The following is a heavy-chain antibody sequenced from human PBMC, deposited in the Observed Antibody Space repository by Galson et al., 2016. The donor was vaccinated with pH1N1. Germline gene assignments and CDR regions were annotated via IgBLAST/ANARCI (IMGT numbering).Heavy chain of an antibody. CDR1: GATFNSYG. Sequence: SVKVSCKASGATFNSYGIHWVRQAPGKGLEWMGDINPAFGTTNYAQRFQDRVTITAHDMELSGLKSEDTAIYYCATFRSSSSWRSLDVWGQGTTVTVSS. CDR3: ATFRSSSSWRSLDV. V-gene: IGHV1-69*13. D-gene: IGHD6-6*01. CDR2: INPAFGTT. J-gene: IGHJ3*01.